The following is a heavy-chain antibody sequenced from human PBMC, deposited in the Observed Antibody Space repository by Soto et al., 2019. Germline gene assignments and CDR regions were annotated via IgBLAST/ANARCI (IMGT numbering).Heavy chain of an antibody. V-gene: IGHV3-23*01. J-gene: IGHJ6*02. CDR1: GFTFDDYT. CDR3: AKGRVVTPQDYYYGMDV. Sequence: GGSLRLSCAASGFTFDDYTMHWVRQAPGKGLEWVSAISGSGGTTYYADSVKGRFTISRDNSKNTLFLQMNSLRADDTAVYYCAKGRVVTPQDYYYGMDVWGQGTKVTVSS. CDR2: ISGSGGTT. D-gene: IGHD2-15*01.